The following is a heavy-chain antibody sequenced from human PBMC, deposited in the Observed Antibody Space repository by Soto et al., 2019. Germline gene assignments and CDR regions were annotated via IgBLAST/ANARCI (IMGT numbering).Heavy chain of an antibody. V-gene: IGHV6-1*01. CDR3: ARPGPKDSSSWYQKFDDAFDI. CDR1: GDSVSSNSAA. D-gene: IGHD6-13*01. CDR2: TYYRSKWYN. Sequence: SQTLSLTCAISGDSVSSNSAAWNWIRQSPSRGLEWLGRTYYRSKWYNDYAVSVKSRITINPDTSKNQFSLQLNSVTPEDTAVYYCARPGPKDSSSWYQKFDDAFDIWGQGTMVTVSS. J-gene: IGHJ3*02.